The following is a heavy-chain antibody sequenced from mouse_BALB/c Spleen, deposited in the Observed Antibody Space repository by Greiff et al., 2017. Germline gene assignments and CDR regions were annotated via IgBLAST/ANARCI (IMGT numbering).Heavy chain of an antibody. V-gene: IGHV10-1*02. CDR1: GFTFNTYA. D-gene: IGHD1-2*01. Sequence: EVMLVESGGGLVQPKGSLKLSCAASGFTFNTYAMNWVRQAPGKGLEWVARIRSKSNNYATYYADSVKDRFTISRDDSQSMLYLQMNNLKTEDTAMYYCVRHGTTATGWFAYWGQGTLVTVSA. J-gene: IGHJ3*01. CDR2: IRSKSNNYAT. CDR3: VRHGTTATGWFAY.